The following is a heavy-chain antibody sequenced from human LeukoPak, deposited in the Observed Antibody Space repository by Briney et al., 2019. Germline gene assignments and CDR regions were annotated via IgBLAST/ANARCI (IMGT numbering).Heavy chain of an antibody. CDR1: GYTFTSYY. D-gene: IGHD3-3*01. V-gene: IGHV1-46*01. CDR2: INPSGGST. CDR3: ARVRGITIFGVVTHNWFDP. Sequence: GASVEVSCKASGYTFTSYYMHWVRQAPGQGLEWMGIINPSGGSTSYAQKFQGRVTMTRHMSTSTVYMELSSLRSEDTAVYYCARVRGITIFGVVTHNWFDPWGQGTLVTVSS. J-gene: IGHJ5*02.